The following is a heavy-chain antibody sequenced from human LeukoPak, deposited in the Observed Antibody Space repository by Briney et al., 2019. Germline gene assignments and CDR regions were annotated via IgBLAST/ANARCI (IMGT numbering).Heavy chain of an antibody. V-gene: IGHV3-74*01. Sequence: PGGSLRLSCAASGFTFSNYWMHWIRRAPGKGLVWVSRINSDGRSTSYADSVKGRFTISRDNAKNTLYLQMNSLRAEDTAVYFCARGTSTTFDYWGQGTLVTVSS. D-gene: IGHD2/OR15-2a*01. CDR1: GFTFSNYW. CDR2: INSDGRST. J-gene: IGHJ4*02. CDR3: ARGTSTTFDY.